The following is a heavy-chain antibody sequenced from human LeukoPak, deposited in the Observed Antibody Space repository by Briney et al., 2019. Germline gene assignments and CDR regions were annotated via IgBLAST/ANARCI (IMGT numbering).Heavy chain of an antibody. D-gene: IGHD3-3*01. CDR1: GFTVSSNY. CDR3: AKDLVDFGFYYYYMDV. J-gene: IGHJ6*03. V-gene: IGHV3-66*01. Sequence: GGSLRLSCAASGFTVSSNYMSWVRQAPGKGLEWVSVIYSGGSTYYADSVKGRFTISRDNSKNTLYLQMNSLRAEDTAVYYCAKDLVDFGFYYYYMDVWGKGTTVTVSS. CDR2: IYSGGST.